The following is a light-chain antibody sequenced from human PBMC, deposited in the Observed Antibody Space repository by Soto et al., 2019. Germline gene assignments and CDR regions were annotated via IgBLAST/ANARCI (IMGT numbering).Light chain of an antibody. CDR3: FLTYNDAGGV. Sequence: QAVVTQEPSLTVSPGGTVTLTCGSSAGAVTSGHYPYWFQQKPGQAPRTLIYDTSKKQSWTPARFSGSLLGGKAALSLSGAQPEDEAEYYCFLTYNDAGGVFGGGTKLTVL. V-gene: IGLV7-46*01. J-gene: IGLJ3*02. CDR2: DTS. CDR1: AGAVTSGHY.